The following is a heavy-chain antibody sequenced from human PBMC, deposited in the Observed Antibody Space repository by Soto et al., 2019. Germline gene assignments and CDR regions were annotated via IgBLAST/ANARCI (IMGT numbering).Heavy chain of an antibody. CDR3: ALNAFDF. CDR2: INPSDGST. Sequence: QVQLVQSGAEVKKPGASVKLSCKTSGYTFSSYYIHWVRQAPGQGLEWVTIINPSDGSTSTTQKFQGRVTVTRDMSTSTVYMDLSSPRSEDTAVYYCALNAFDFWGQGTLVTVSS. J-gene: IGHJ3*01. V-gene: IGHV1-46*01. CDR1: GYTFSSYY.